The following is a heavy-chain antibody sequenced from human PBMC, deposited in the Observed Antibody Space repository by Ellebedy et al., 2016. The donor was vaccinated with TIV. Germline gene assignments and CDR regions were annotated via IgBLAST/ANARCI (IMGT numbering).Heavy chain of an antibody. CDR1: GYFISDGYY. D-gene: IGHD2-2*01. Sequence: SETLSLTCTVSGYFISDGYYWGWIRQPPGKGLEWIGSGYHSGSTFYNPSLKSRVTISVDTTKNQFSLRLGSVTAADTAVYYCARDGTVVVPAADMGVWGKGITVTVSS. CDR2: GYHSGST. V-gene: IGHV4-38-2*02. J-gene: IGHJ6*03. CDR3: ARDGTVVVPAADMGV.